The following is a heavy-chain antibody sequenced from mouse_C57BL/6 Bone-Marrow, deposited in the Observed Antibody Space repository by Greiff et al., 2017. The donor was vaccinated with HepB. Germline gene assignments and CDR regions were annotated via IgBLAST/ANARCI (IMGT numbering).Heavy chain of an antibody. D-gene: IGHD2-5*01. Sequence: EVKLVESGGGLVQPGGSLKLSCAASGFTFSDYYMYWVRQTPEKRLGWVAYISNGGGSTYYPDTVKGRFTISRDNAKNTLYLQMSRLKSEDTAMYYCARHPYSNYVGYYAMDYWGQGTSVTVSS. J-gene: IGHJ4*01. CDR2: ISNGGGST. CDR1: GFTFSDYY. V-gene: IGHV5-12*01. CDR3: ARHPYSNYVGYYAMDY.